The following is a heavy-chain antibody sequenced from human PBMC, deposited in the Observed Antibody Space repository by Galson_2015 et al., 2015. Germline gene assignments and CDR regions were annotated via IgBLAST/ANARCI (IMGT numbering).Heavy chain of an antibody. CDR2: IIPIFGTA. CDR1: GGTFSSYA. D-gene: IGHD3-16*01. V-gene: IGHV1-69*13. Sequence: SVKVSCKASGGTFSSYAISWVRQAPGQGLEWMGGIIPIFGTANYAQKFQGRVTITADESTSTAYMELSSLRSEDTAVYYCARDGSLGVMDYYGMDVWGQGTTVTVSS. CDR3: ARDGSLGVMDYYGMDV. J-gene: IGHJ6*02.